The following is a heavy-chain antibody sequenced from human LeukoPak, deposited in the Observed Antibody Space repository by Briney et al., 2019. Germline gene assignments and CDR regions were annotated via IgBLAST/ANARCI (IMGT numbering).Heavy chain of an antibody. CDR2: IIPIFGTA. D-gene: IGHD3-10*01. J-gene: IGHJ6*03. CDR3: ARSGPPYYYGSGSQYYYYYMDG. Sequence: SVKVSCKASGGTFSSYAISWVRQAPGQGLEWMGGIIPIFGTANYAQKFQGRVTITADESTSTAYMELSSLRSEDTAVYYCARSGPPYYYGSGSQYYYYYMDGWGKGTTVTVSS. V-gene: IGHV1-69*13. CDR1: GGTFSSYA.